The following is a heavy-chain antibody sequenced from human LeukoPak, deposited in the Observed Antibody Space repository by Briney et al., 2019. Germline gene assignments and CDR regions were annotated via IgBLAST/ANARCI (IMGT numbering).Heavy chain of an antibody. D-gene: IGHD3-3*01. CDR2: IIPIFGTA. V-gene: IGHV1-69*05. J-gene: IGHJ3*02. CDR1: GGTFSSYA. Sequence: GASVKVSCKASGGTFSSYAISWVRQAPGQGLEWMGGIIPIFGTANYAQKFQGRVTITTDESTSTAYMELSSLRSEDTAVYYCARENTIFGSGRAFDIWGQGTMVAVSS. CDR3: ARENTIFGSGRAFDI.